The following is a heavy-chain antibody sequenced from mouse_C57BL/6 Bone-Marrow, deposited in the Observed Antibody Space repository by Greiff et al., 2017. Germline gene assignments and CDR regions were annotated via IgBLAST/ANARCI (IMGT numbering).Heavy chain of an antibody. CDR3: MCLLRMDY. Sequence: EVQLQQSGPELVKPGASVKLSCKASGYTFTDYNMHWVKQSHGTRLEWIGYINPNNGGTSYNQKFKGKATLYVNKSSSTAYLELRSLTSEDSAVYYCMCLLRMDYWGQGTSVTVSS. CDR2: INPNNGGT. V-gene: IGHV1-22*01. CDR1: GYTFTDYN. J-gene: IGHJ4*01. D-gene: IGHD1-1*01.